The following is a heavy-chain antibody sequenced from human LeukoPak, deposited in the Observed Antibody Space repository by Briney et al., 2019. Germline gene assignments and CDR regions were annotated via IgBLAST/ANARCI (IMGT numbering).Heavy chain of an antibody. V-gene: IGHV3-23*01. CDR1: GFTFSSYA. J-gene: IGHJ4*02. D-gene: IGHD2-2*01. CDR3: AKGVPLPAAMGPHPGSNY. Sequence: GGSLRLSCAASGFTFSSYAMSWVRQAPEKGLERVSAISGSGGSTYYADSVKGRFTISRDNSKNTLYLQMNSLRAEDTAVYYCAKGVPLPAAMGPHPGSNYWGQGTLVTVSS. CDR2: ISGSGGST.